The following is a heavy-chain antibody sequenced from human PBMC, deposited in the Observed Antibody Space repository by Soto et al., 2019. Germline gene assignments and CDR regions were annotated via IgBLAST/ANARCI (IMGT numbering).Heavy chain of an antibody. V-gene: IGHV3-48*03. CDR2: ISGSGETI. Sequence: GSLRLSCVASGFIFSKYVINWVRQAPGQGLEWISNISGSGETIYYADSVKGRFTISRDNARSSLYLQMNSLRVDDTAVYFCARSGGAYRPFDSWGQGTLVTSPQ. CDR3: ARSGGAYRPFDS. CDR1: GFIFSKYV. J-gene: IGHJ4*02. D-gene: IGHD2-15*01.